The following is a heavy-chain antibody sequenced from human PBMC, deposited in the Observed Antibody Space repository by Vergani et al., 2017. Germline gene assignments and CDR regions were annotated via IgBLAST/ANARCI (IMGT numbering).Heavy chain of an antibody. D-gene: IGHD6-13*01. CDR3: ARSRAPYSSSWYPYFDY. CDR2: IYYSGST. CDR1: GGSISSSSYY. Sequence: QLQLQESGPGLVKPSETLSLTCTVSGGSISSSSYYWGWIRQPPGKGLEWIGSIYYSGSTYYNPSLKSRVTISVDTSKNQFSLKLSSVTAADTAVYYCARSRAPYSSSWYPYFDYWGQGTLVTVSS. V-gene: IGHV4-39*01. J-gene: IGHJ4*02.